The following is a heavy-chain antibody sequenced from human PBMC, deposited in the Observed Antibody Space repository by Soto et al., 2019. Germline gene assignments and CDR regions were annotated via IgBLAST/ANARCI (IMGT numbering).Heavy chain of an antibody. CDR3: ASVTRYCTGGGCNPNWFDP. J-gene: IGHJ5*02. CDR1: GGSISSGDYY. D-gene: IGHD2-8*02. V-gene: IGHV4-30-4*01. Sequence: SETLSLTCTASGGSISSGDYYWSWIRQPPGKGLEWIGCIFYTGSTYYNPSLKSRITISVHTSKSQFSLKLTSVTAADTAVYYCASVTRYCTGGGCNPNWFDPWGQGTLVTVSS. CDR2: IFYTGST.